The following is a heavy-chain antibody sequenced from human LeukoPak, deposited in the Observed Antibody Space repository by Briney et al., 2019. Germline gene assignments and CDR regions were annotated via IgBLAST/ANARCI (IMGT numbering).Heavy chain of an antibody. CDR1: GFTVSRNY. CDR3: AIAYCGGDCDQYYFDY. CDR2: LYSGGNT. Sequence: PGGSLRLSCAASGFTVSRNYMSWVRQAPGKGLEWVSILYSGGNTYYADSVKGRFTIYRDNAKNSLYLKMNSLRAEDTAVYYCAIAYCGGDCDQYYFDYWGQGTLVTVSS. D-gene: IGHD2-21*02. V-gene: IGHV3-66*01. J-gene: IGHJ4*02.